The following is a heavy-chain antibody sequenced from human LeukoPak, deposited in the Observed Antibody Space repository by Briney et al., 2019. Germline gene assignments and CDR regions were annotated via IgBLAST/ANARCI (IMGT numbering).Heavy chain of an antibody. D-gene: IGHD6-13*01. J-gene: IGHJ4*02. CDR1: GGSISSGDYY. V-gene: IGHV4-30-4*01. CDR3: ARGNLSIAAAGTQYDY. CDR2: IYYSGST. Sequence: SETLSLTCTVSGGSISSGDYYWSWIRQPPGKGLEWIGYIYYSGSTYYNPSLKSRVTISVDTSKNQFSLKLSSVTAADTAVYYCARGNLSIAAAGTQYDYWGQGTLVTVSS.